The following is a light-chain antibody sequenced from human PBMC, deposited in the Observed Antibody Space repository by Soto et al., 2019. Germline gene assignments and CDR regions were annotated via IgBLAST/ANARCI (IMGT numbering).Light chain of an antibody. Sequence: DFQMTQSLSSLSSPVVYMFTITFLASQSISSYLNWYQKKPGKAPKLLLHDATTLESGVPPRFSGSGSGTEFTLTIRSLQPDDFANDYCQQYNSYSPRTFGQGNKVDIK. CDR2: DAT. CDR1: QSISSY. V-gene: IGKV1-5*01. J-gene: IGKJ1*01. CDR3: QQYNSYSPRT.